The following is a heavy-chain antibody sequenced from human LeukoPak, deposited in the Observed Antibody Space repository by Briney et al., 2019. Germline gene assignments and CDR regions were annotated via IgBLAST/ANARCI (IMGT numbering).Heavy chain of an antibody. J-gene: IGHJ4*02. CDR1: GFTFSDYY. D-gene: IGHD6-19*01. Sequence: GGSLRLSCAASGFTFSDYYVSWIRQAPGKGLEWVSYISSSGSTIYYADSVKGRFTISRDNAKNSLYLQMNSLRAEDTAVYYCARDLVPAVAGTRGGFDYWGQGTLVTVSS. V-gene: IGHV3-11*01. CDR2: ISSSGSTI. CDR3: ARDLVPAVAGTRGGFDY.